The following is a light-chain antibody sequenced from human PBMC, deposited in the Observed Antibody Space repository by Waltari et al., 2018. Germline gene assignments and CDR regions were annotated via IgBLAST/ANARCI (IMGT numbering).Light chain of an antibody. CDR1: NIGNKS. Sequence: SYVLTQPPSVSVAPGESARVTCGGNNIGNKSVRWYQQKPGQAPLLVIYSDSDRPSGIPGRCAGSNTGNTATLTISGVEAGDDADHYCRVWESSTDHYVFGSGTEIIVL. J-gene: IGLJ1*01. V-gene: IGLV3-21*01. CDR3: RVWESSTDHYV. CDR2: SDS.